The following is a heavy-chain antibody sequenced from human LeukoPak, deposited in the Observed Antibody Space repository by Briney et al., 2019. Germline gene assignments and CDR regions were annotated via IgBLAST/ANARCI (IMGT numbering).Heavy chain of an antibody. V-gene: IGHV4-39*01. CDR1: GGSISSSGVH. CDR2: ISYSGST. CDR3: ARPTYDYVWGSYRYYFEY. D-gene: IGHD3-16*02. Sequence: SETLSLTCAVSGGSISSSGVHWGWIRQPPGKGLEWIASISYSGSTYYNPSLKSRVTISVDTSKNQFSLNLSSVTAADTAVYFCARPTYDYVWGSYRYYFEYWGQGTLVSVSS. J-gene: IGHJ4*02.